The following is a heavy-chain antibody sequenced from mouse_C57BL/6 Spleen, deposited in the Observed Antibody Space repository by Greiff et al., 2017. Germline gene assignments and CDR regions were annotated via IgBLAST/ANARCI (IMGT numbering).Heavy chain of an antibody. CDR3: ALIYFDY. D-gene: IGHD1-1*01. V-gene: IGHV1-82*01. CDR1: GYAFSSSW. CDR2: IYPGDGDT. Sequence: QVQLQQSGPELVKPGASVKISCKASGYAFSSSWMNWVKQRPGKGLEWIGRIYPGDGDTNYNGKFKGKATLTADKSSSTAYMQLSSLTSEDSAVYFCALIYFDYWGKGTTLTVSS. J-gene: IGHJ2*01.